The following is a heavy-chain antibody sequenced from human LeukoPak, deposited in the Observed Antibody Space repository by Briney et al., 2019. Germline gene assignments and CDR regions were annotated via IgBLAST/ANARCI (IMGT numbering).Heavy chain of an antibody. D-gene: IGHD3-3*01. CDR3: ARGRYYDSWSGWVKSYHYYYGMDV. CDR1: RYTFTSYD. J-gene: IGHJ6*02. V-gene: IGHV1-8*01. Sequence: GASVKVSCKASRYTFTSYDINWVRQATGQGLEWMGWMNPNSGNTGYAQKFQGRVTMTRNTSISTAYMELSSLRSEDTAVYYCARGRYYDSWSGWVKSYHYYYGMDVWGQGTTVTVSS. CDR2: MNPNSGNT.